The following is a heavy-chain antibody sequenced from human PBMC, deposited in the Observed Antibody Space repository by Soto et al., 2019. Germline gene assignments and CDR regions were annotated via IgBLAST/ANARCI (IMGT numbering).Heavy chain of an antibody. CDR3: AGSREEASIDY. Sequence: GGSLRLSCAASGFTFSSYSMNWVRQAPGKGLEWVSSISSSSSYIYYADSVKGRFTISRDNAKNSLYLQMNSLRAEDTAVYYCAGSREEASIDYWGQGTLVTVSS. CDR2: ISSSSSYI. V-gene: IGHV3-21*01. J-gene: IGHJ4*02. CDR1: GFTFSSYS.